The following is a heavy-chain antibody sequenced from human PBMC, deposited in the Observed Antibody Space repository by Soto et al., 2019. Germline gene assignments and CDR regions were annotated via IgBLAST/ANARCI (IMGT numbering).Heavy chain of an antibody. CDR1: GGSMTSGDQY. V-gene: IGHV4-31*03. D-gene: IGHD3-10*01. CDR3: AREVLPRPGRIIDV. J-gene: IGHJ6*02. CDR2: INHRGSL. Sequence: SETLSLTCTVTGGSMTSGDQYWTWSCHRPGEGLEWFGYINHRGSLYYNPSLKIRVSMSLDTSKNQLSLNLSSVTASDTAAYYCAREVLPRPGRIIDVWGQGATINIS.